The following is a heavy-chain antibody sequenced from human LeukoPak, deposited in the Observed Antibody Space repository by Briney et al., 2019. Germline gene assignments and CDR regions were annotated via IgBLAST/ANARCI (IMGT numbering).Heavy chain of an antibody. V-gene: IGHV1-2*06. Sequence: AASVKVSCKASRYTFIGYYIYWVRPAPGQGLEWMGRLNPISGDANYAQTFQGRGTMTQDTILSTAYMGLSTPRPDDPAVYYCPRDPPPHSSSYWGPYSYYYIDLGGKGTTVTVSS. CDR2: LNPISGDA. J-gene: IGHJ6*03. CDR3: PRDPPPHSSSYWGPYSYYYIDL. D-gene: IGHD3-22*01. CDR1: RYTFIGYY.